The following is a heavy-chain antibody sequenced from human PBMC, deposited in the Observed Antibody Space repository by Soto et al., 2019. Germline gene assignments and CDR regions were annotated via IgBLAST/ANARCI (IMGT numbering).Heavy chain of an antibody. CDR1: GYTFSSSG. V-gene: IGHV1-8*02. Sequence: ASVKVSCKASGYTFSSSGFTWVRQATGQGLEWMGWMNPNSGNTGYAQKFQGRVTMTRNTSISTAHMELSSLRSEDTAVYYCARGLRRYDSSGYPPGYWGQGTLVTVSS. J-gene: IGHJ4*02. D-gene: IGHD3-22*01. CDR2: MNPNSGNT. CDR3: ARGLRRYDSSGYPPGY.